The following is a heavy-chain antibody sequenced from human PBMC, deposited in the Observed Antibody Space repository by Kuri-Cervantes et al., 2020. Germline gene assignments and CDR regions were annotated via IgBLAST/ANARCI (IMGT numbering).Heavy chain of an antibody. CDR3: ARPDRYYYDSSGYYYAY. CDR1: GYTFTSYG. CDR2: ISAYNGDT. D-gene: IGHD3-22*01. Sequence: ASVKVSCKASGYTFTSYGISWVRQAPGQGLEWMGWISAYNGDTNYAQKLQGRVTMTTDTSTSTAYMELSSLRSEDTAVYYCARPDRYYYDSSGYYYAYWGQGTLVTVSS. J-gene: IGHJ4*02. V-gene: IGHV1-18*01.